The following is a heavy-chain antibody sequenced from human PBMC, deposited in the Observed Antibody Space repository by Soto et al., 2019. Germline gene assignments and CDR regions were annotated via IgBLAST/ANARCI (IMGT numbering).Heavy chain of an antibody. V-gene: IGHV4-30-2*01. J-gene: IGHJ5*02. D-gene: IGHD2-2*01. CDR3: ARVPDR. Sequence: QLQLQESGSGLVKPSQTLSLTCAVSGGSISSGGYSWSWIRQPPGKGLEWIGYIYHSGSTYYNPSPXRXXPTSVDRSKNQFSLKLSSVPAADTAVYYCARVPDRWGQGTLVTVSS. CDR2: IYHSGST. CDR1: GGSISSGGYS.